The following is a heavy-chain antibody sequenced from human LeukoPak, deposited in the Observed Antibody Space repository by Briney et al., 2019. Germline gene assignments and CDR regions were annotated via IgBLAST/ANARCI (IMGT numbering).Heavy chain of an antibody. D-gene: IGHD4-17*01. Sequence: ASVKVSCKASGYTFTGYYMHWVRQAPGQGLEWMEWINPYSGATNYAQKFQGRVTMTRDTSISTAYMELSRLRSDDTAVYFCARDHKTTVVMEDYWGQGTLVTVSS. J-gene: IGHJ4*02. CDR1: GYTFTGYY. V-gene: IGHV1-2*02. CDR2: INPYSGAT. CDR3: ARDHKTTVVMEDY.